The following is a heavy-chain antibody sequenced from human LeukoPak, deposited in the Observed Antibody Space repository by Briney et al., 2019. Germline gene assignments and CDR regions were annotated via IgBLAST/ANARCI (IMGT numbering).Heavy chain of an antibody. Sequence: ASVKVSCKASGYTFTAYYIHWVRQAPGQGLEWMGWIDPKSGGTGYAQKFQGRVNMTRDTSINTAYMELNFLRSDDTAAHFCATGERGSSWRDELHYWGQGTLVTVSS. CDR2: IDPKSGGT. CDR3: ATGERGSSWRDELHY. D-gene: IGHD6-13*01. V-gene: IGHV1-2*02. CDR1: GYTFTAYY. J-gene: IGHJ4*02.